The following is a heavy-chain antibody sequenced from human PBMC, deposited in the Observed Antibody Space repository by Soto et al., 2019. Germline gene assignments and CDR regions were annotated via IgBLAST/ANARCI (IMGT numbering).Heavy chain of an antibody. J-gene: IGHJ5*02. CDR2: IIPIFGTA. Sequence: GASVKVFCKASGGTFSSYAISWVRQAPGQGLEWMGGIIPIFGTANYAQKFQGRVTITADESTSTAYMELSSLRSEDTAVYYCARGGRYCSSTSCYSNWFDPWGQGTLVTVSS. CDR3: ARGGRYCSSTSCYSNWFDP. CDR1: GGTFSSYA. D-gene: IGHD2-2*01. V-gene: IGHV1-69*13.